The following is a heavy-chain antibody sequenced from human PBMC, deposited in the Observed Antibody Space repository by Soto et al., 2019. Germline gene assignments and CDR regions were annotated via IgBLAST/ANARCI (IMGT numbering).Heavy chain of an antibody. D-gene: IGHD1-26*01. Sequence: ASVKVSCKASGYTFTSYGISWVRQAPGQGLEWMGWISAYNGNTNYAQKLQGRVTMTTDTSTSTAYMELRSLRSDDTAVYYRARGIVGATTYYYYGMDVWGQGTTVTVSS. J-gene: IGHJ6*02. CDR1: GYTFTSYG. V-gene: IGHV1-18*01. CDR3: ARGIVGATTYYYYGMDV. CDR2: ISAYNGNT.